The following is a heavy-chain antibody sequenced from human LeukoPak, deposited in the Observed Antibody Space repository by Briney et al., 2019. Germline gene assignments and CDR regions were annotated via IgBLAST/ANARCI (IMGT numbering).Heavy chain of an antibody. Sequence: GASVKVSCKASGYTFTSYDINWVRQATGQGLEWMGWMNPNSGNTGYAQKFQGRVTITRNTSISTAYMELSSLRSEDTAVYYCARGKPAATYNWFDPWGQGTLVTVSS. CDR1: GYTFTSYD. J-gene: IGHJ5*02. V-gene: IGHV1-8*03. D-gene: IGHD2-2*01. CDR3: ARGKPAATYNWFDP. CDR2: MNPNSGNT.